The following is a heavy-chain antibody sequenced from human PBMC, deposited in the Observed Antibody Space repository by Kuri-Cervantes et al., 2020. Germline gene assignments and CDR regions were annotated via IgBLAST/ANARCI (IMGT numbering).Heavy chain of an antibody. CDR3: ARDDRIAAAGNDAFDI. CDR2: ISYDGSNK. CDR1: GFTFSSYA. D-gene: IGHD6-13*01. Sequence: GGSLRLSCAASGFTFSSYAIHWARQAPGKGLEWVAVISYDGSNKYYADSVKGRFTISRDNSKNTLYLQMNSLRAEDTAVYYCARDDRIAAAGNDAFDIWGQGTMVTVSS. V-gene: IGHV3-30*07. J-gene: IGHJ3*02.